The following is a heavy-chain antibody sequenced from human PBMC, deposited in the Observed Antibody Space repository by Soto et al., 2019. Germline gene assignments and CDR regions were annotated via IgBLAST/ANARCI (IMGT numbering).Heavy chain of an antibody. CDR3: ARDPTGFDY. J-gene: IGHJ4*02. Sequence: QVHLVQSGAEVKKPGSSVKVSCKASGATFSRDTFSWVRQAPGQGLEWVGRITPVLGVEIYAQRFQGRVTITSDTSAPTVYMELISLTSADTAMYFCARDPTGFDYCGQGTMVTVSS. V-gene: IGHV1-69*08. CDR1: GATFSRDT. CDR2: ITPVLGVE.